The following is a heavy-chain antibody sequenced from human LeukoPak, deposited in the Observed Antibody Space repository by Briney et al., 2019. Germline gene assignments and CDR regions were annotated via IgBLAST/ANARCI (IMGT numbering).Heavy chain of an antibody. CDR2: INPSGGST. D-gene: IGHD6-19*01. CDR1: GYTFTSYY. CDR3: ARDHRIAVAEYYFGY. Sequence: ASVKVSCKASGYTFTSYYIHWVRQAPGQGLEWMGIINPSGGSTSYAQKFQGRVTMTRDTSTSTVYMELSSLRSEDTAVYYCARDHRIAVAEYYFGYWGQGTLVTVSS. V-gene: IGHV1-46*01. J-gene: IGHJ4*02.